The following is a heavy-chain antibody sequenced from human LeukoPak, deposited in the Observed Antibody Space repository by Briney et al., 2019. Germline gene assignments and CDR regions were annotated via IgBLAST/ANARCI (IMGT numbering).Heavy chain of an antibody. Sequence: GGSLRLSCAASGFTFSSYAVSWVRQAPGKGLEWVSVISGSGGTTFYAESVKGRFTISRDDSKSTLYLRMNGLRAEDTAVYYCAKSGGASCYSAADCWGQETLVTVSS. CDR1: GFTFSSYA. CDR2: ISGSGGTT. D-gene: IGHD2-15*01. J-gene: IGHJ4*02. CDR3: AKSGGASCYSAADC. V-gene: IGHV3-23*01.